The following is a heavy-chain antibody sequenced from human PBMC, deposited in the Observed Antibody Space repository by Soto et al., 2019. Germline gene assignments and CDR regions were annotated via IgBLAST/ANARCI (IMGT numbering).Heavy chain of an antibody. CDR2: IIPLLAKA. D-gene: IGHD2-21*02. J-gene: IGHJ6*02. CDR3: ATSPFFCSGGDCFFYGMEV. CDR1: GDTFSRNT. Sequence: QVQLVQSGAEVKKPGSSVKVSCKASGDTFSRNTISWVRQAPGQGLEWMGRIIPLLAKADYAQNFQDRVTITADKSTSTAYMELSGLRSEDTAVYYCATSPFFCSGGDCFFYGMEVWGQGAAVTVSS. V-gene: IGHV1-69*02.